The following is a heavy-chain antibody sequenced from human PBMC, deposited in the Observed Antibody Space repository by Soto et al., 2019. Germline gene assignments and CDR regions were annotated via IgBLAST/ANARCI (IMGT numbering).Heavy chain of an antibody. V-gene: IGHV3-23*01. CDR1: GFPFSSYA. D-gene: IGHD4-17*01. J-gene: IGHJ3*02. Sequence: GGSQSLSCAASGFPFSSYAMSWVRQAPGKGLEWVSAISGSGGSTYYADSVKGRFTISRDNSKNTLYLQMNSLRAEDTAVYYCARERGGSTVVTPGGSDDAFDIWGQGTMVTVSS. CDR3: ARERGGSTVVTPGGSDDAFDI. CDR2: ISGSGGST.